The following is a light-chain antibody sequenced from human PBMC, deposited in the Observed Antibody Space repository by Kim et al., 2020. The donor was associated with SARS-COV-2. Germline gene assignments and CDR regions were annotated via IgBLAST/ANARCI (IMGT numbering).Light chain of an antibody. CDR2: GNL. CDR1: NSNLGTGYD. CDR3: QSYDSSLSALI. Sequence: QSVLTQPPSVSGAPGQRVTISCTGSNSNLGTGYDVHWYQHLPGTAHKLLIYGNLKRPSGVPDRFSGSKSGTSASLSISGLQAEDEADYYCQSYDSSLSALIFGGGTQLTVL. V-gene: IGLV1-40*01. J-gene: IGLJ2*01.